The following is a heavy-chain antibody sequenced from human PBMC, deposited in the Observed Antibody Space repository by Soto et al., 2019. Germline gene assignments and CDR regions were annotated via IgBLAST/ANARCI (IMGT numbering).Heavy chain of an antibody. CDR2: ISGSGIST. J-gene: IGHJ4*02. D-gene: IGHD3-16*01. Sequence: GGSLRLSCAASGFTFSSYAMTWVRQAPGKGLEWVSSISGSGISTYYADSVKGRFTISRDNSKNTLYLQMNRLRAEDAAVYYCAKSAGSNAYYPNDYWGQGTLVTVSS. CDR3: AKSAGSNAYYPNDY. CDR1: GFTFSSYA. V-gene: IGHV3-23*01.